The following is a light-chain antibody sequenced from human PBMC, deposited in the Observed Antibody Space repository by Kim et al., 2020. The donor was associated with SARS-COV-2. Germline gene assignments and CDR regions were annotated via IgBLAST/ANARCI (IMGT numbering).Light chain of an antibody. CDR1: ESVKTF. CDR2: GAS. CDR3: QQHNNWPLT. J-gene: IGKJ4*01. V-gene: IGKV3-15*01. Sequence: EIVMTQSPATLSVSLGERVTLSCRASESVKTFLAWYQQRPGQAPRLLIYGASTRATGIPARFSGSGSGTYFTVTISSLQAEDAAVYYCQQHNNWPLTFGGGTKVDIK.